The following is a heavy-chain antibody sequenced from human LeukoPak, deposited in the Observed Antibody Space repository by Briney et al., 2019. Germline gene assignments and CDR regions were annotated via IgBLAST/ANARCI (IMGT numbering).Heavy chain of an antibody. J-gene: IGHJ5*02. D-gene: IGHD3-22*01. Sequence: GGSLRLSCAASGFTFSSYAMSWVRQAPGKGLEWVSAISGSGGSTYYADSVKGRFTISRDNSKNTLYLQMNSLRAEDTAVYYCARWDSSGYFNWFDPWGQGTLVTVSS. CDR1: GFTFSSYA. V-gene: IGHV3-23*01. CDR3: ARWDSSGYFNWFDP. CDR2: ISGSGGST.